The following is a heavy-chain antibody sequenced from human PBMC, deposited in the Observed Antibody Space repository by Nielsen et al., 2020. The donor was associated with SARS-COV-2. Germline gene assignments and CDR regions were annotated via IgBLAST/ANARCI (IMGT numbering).Heavy chain of an antibody. CDR1: GFTFSSYG. CDR2: ISYDGSNK. V-gene: IGHV3-30*18. J-gene: IGHJ4*02. CDR3: AKEGYGYPEYYFDY. Sequence: GGSLRLSCAASGFTFSSYGMHWVRQAPGKGLEWVAVISYDGSNKYYADSVKGRFTISRDNSKNTLYLQMNSLRAEDTAVYYCAKEGYGYPEYYFDYWGQGTLVTVSS. D-gene: IGHD5-18*01.